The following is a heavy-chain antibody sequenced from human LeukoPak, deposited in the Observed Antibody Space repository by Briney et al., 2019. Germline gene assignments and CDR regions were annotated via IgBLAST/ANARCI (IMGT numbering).Heavy chain of an antibody. D-gene: IGHD4-17*01. CDR3: ARLATTVTTNWYFDL. V-gene: IGHV4-59*08. CDR2: IYYSGST. J-gene: IGHJ2*01. Sequence: SETLSLTCTVSGGSISSYYWSWIRQPPGKGLGGIGYIYYSGSTNYNPSLKSRVTISVDTSKNQFSLKLSSVTAADTAVYYCARLATTVTTNWYFDLWGRGTLVTVSS. CDR1: GGSISSYY.